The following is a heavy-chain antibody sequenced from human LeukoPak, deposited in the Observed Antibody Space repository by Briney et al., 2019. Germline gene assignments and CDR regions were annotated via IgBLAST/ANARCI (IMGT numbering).Heavy chain of an antibody. CDR1: GFSLSTSGVG. J-gene: IGHJ4*02. V-gene: IGHV2-5*01. CDR3: AHSVTYYYDSSGYYPNRNPYYFDY. CDR2: IYWNDYK. D-gene: IGHD3-22*01. Sequence: SGPTLVKPTQTLTLTCTFSGFSLSTSGVGVGWIRQPPGKALEWLALIYWNDYKRYSPSLKSRLTITKDTSKNQVVLTMTNMDPVDTATYYCAHSVTYYYDSSGYYPNRNPYYFDYWGQGTLVTVSS.